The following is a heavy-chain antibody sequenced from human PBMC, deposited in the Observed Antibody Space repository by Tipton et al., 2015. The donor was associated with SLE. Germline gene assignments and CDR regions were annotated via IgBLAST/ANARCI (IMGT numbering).Heavy chain of an antibody. CDR1: GGSISDSSFY. D-gene: IGHD3-16*01. CDR2: VYYTGRT. J-gene: IGHJ6*02. V-gene: IGHV4-39*07. CDR3: ARHAYKTGRDRYSYFVMDV. Sequence: TLSLTCSVSGGSISDSSFYWGWIRQSPGNGLEWIGNVYYTGRTSYRASLKSRGSISLDMAKNQFSLELSSVTAADTAVYYCARHAYKTGRDRYSYFVMDVWGQGTTVTVSS.